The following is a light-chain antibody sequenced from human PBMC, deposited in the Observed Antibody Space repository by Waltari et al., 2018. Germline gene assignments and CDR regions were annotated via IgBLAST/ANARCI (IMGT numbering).Light chain of an antibody. CDR3: QQYNEWPYT. V-gene: IGKV3-15*01. CDR2: VAS. CDR1: KSIGNN. J-gene: IGKJ2*01. Sequence: ETIMTQSPAILSVSPGETATLSCRASKSIGNNLAWYQQTPGQAPRLLIYVASSRGTGIPARFFGAGSGTDFTLTISSLQSEEFAVYYCQQYNEWPYTFGQGTKVDLK.